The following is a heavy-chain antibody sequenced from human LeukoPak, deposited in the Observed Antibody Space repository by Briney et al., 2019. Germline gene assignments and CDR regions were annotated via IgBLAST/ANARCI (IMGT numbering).Heavy chain of an antibody. CDR3: AKGWVVPAATPYFDY. CDR1: GFTFSSYA. CDR2: ISGSGGST. D-gene: IGHD2-2*01. J-gene: IGHJ4*02. Sequence: PGGSLRLSCAASGFTFSSYAMSWVRQAPGKGLEWVSAISGSGGSTYYADSVRGRFTISRDNSRNTLYLQMSSLRAEDTAIYYCAKGWVVPAATPYFDYWGQGTPVTVSS. V-gene: IGHV3-23*01.